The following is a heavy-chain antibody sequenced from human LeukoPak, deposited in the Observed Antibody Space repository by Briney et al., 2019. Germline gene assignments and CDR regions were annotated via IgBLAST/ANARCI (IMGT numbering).Heavy chain of an antibody. CDR2: IRYDGSNK. Sequence: GGSLRLSCAASGFTFSSYGMHWVRQAPGKGLEWVAFIRYDGSNKYYADSLKGRFTISRDNSKNTLYLQMNSLRAEDTAVYYCAKDHCSSTSCYLFDLWGQGTLVTVSS. D-gene: IGHD2-2*01. V-gene: IGHV3-30*02. J-gene: IGHJ5*02. CDR3: AKDHCSSTSCYLFDL. CDR1: GFTFSSYG.